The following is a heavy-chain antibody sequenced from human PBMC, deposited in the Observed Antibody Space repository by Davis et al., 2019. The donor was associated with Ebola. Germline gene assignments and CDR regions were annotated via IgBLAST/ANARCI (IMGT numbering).Heavy chain of an antibody. Sequence: GGSLRLSCAASGFTFDDYAMHWVRQAPGKGLEWVSLISGDGGSTYYADSVKGRFTISRDNAKNSLYLQMNSLRDEDTAVYYCARVAYGDYNDYWGQGTLVTVSS. CDR2: ISGDGGST. J-gene: IGHJ4*02. V-gene: IGHV3-43*02. CDR1: GFTFDDYA. CDR3: ARVAYGDYNDY. D-gene: IGHD4-17*01.